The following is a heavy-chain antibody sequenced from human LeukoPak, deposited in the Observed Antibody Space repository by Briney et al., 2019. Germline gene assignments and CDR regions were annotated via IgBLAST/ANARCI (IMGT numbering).Heavy chain of an antibody. D-gene: IGHD6-6*01. V-gene: IGHV3-11*04. J-gene: IGHJ5*02. CDR3: ASSHSTSSKTS. CDR1: GFTFSDYY. CDR2: ISSSGSTI. Sequence: GGSLRLSCAASGFTFSDYYMSWIRRARGKGLEWGSYISSSGSTIYYAASVKGRFTISRDNAKNSLYLKMNSVSAADTAVYYCASSHSTSSKTSWGQGTLVTVSS.